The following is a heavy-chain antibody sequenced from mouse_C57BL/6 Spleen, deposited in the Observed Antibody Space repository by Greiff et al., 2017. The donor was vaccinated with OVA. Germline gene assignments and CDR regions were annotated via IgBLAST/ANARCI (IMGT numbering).Heavy chain of an antibody. CDR1: GFTFSSYG. V-gene: IGHV5-6*01. D-gene: IGHD1-1*01. CDR3: ARHYGSSLAWFAY. CDR2: ISSGGSYT. Sequence: EVKVVESGGDLVKPGGSLKLSCAASGFTFSSYGMSWVRQTPDKRLEWVATISSGGSYTYYPDSVKGRFTISRDNAKNTLYLQMSSLKSEDTAMYYCARHYGSSLAWFAYWGQGTLVTVSA. J-gene: IGHJ3*01.